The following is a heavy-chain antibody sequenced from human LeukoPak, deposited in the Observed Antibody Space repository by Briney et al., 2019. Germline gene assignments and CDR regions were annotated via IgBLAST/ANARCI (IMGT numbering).Heavy chain of an antibody. CDR1: GGSISSYY. CDR3: ARDSYYDSSGYRHFDY. V-gene: IGHV4-59*12. D-gene: IGHD3-22*01. Sequence: PSETLSLTCTVSGGSISSYYWSWIRQPPGKGLEWIGYIYYSGSTSYNPSLKSRVTISVDTSKNQFSLKLSSVTAADTAVYYCARDSYYDSSGYRHFDYWGQGTLVTVSS. J-gene: IGHJ4*02. CDR2: IYYSGST.